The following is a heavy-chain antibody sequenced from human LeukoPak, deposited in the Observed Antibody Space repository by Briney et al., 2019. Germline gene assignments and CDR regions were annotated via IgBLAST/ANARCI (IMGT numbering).Heavy chain of an antibody. V-gene: IGHV1-69*05. D-gene: IGHD1-7*01. CDR1: AGTFSSYA. CDR2: IIPIFGTA. Sequence: GASVKVSCKASAGTFSSYAISWVRQAPGQGLEWMGGIIPIFGTANYAQKLQGRVTITTDESTSTAYMELSSLRSEDTAVYYCARAKKLELPLGYWGQGTLVTVSS. J-gene: IGHJ4*02. CDR3: ARAKKLELPLGY.